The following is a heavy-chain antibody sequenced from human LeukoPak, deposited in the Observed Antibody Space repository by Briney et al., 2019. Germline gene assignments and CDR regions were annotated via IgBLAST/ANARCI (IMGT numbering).Heavy chain of an antibody. V-gene: IGHV3-53*01. CDR1: GFTVSSNY. CDR3: AKDFLRGDTIDY. CDR2: IYSDGST. Sequence: GGSLRLSCAASGFTVSSNYMSWVRQAPGKGLEWVSIIYSDGSTYYADSVKGRFTISRDNSKNTLYLQMNSLRAEDTAVYYCAKDFLRGDTIDYWGQGTLVTVSS. D-gene: IGHD2-21*02. J-gene: IGHJ4*02.